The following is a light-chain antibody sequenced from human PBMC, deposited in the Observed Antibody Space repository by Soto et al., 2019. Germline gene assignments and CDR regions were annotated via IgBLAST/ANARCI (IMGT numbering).Light chain of an antibody. J-gene: IGLJ1*01. CDR3: CSYAGSSTFYV. Sequence: QSVLTPPASGSGSPGQSITISCTGTSSDVGSYNLVSWYQQHPGKAPKLMIYEVSKRPSGVSNRFSGSKSGNTASLTISGLQAEDEADYYCCSYAGSSTFYVFGTGTKVTVL. CDR2: EVS. CDR1: SSDVGSYNL. V-gene: IGLV2-23*02.